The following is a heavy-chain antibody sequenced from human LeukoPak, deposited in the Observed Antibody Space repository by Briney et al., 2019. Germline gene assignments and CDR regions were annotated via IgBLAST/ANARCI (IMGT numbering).Heavy chain of an antibody. D-gene: IGHD6-6*01. CDR1: GFTFSSYE. Sequence: PGGSLRLSCAASGFTFSSYEMNWVRQAPGKGLEWVSYISSSGSTIYYADSVKGRFTISRDNSKNTLYLQMNSLRAEDTAVYYCAKDRAARPRYYFDYWGQGTLVTVSS. J-gene: IGHJ4*02. CDR3: AKDRAARPRYYFDY. V-gene: IGHV3-48*03. CDR2: ISSSGSTI.